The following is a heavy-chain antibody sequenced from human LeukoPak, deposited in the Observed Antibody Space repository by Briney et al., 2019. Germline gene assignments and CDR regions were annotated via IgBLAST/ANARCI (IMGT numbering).Heavy chain of an antibody. Sequence: GGSLRLSCATSGFTFTAYGSHWVRQAPGMGLEWVAVVWVDGNNKFYADSVKGRFTISRDNSRSTLYLHMNSLRDDDTAVYYCAKAARLGPSHFDYWGRGTLVTVSS. D-gene: IGHD6-25*01. V-gene: IGHV3-33*03. CDR2: VWVDGNNK. CDR1: GFTFTAYG. CDR3: AKAARLGPSHFDY. J-gene: IGHJ4*02.